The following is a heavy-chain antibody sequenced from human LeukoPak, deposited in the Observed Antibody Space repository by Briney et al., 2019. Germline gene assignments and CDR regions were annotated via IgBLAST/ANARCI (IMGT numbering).Heavy chain of an antibody. CDR1: GFTFSGYE. Sequence: GGSLRLSCAASGFTFSGYEMKWVRQAPGEWLEWVSYISSSGSTVYYADSVKGRFTISRDNAKNSLYLQMNSLRAEDTAVYYCASGYSYGLDYWGQGTLVTVSS. V-gene: IGHV3-48*03. CDR2: ISSSGSTV. J-gene: IGHJ4*02. D-gene: IGHD5-18*01. CDR3: ASGYSYGLDY.